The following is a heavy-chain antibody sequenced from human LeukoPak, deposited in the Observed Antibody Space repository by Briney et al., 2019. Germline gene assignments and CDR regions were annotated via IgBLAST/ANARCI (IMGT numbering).Heavy chain of an antibody. Sequence: ASVKVSCKASGGTFSSYAISWVRQAPGQGLEWMGWINPNSGGTNYAQKFQGRVTMTRDTSISTAYMELSRLRSDDTAVYYCARVIDFWSGDDYWGQGTLVTVSS. D-gene: IGHD3-3*01. V-gene: IGHV1-2*02. J-gene: IGHJ4*02. CDR2: INPNSGGT. CDR3: ARVIDFWSGDDY. CDR1: GGTFSSYA.